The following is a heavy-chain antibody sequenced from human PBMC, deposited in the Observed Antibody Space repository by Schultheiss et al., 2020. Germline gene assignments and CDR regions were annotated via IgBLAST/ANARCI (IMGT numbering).Heavy chain of an antibody. J-gene: IGHJ5*02. Sequence: GGSLRLSCAASGFTFSSYAMSWVRQAPGKGLEWVSAISGSGGSTYYADSVKGRFTISRDNSKNTLYLQMNSLRAEDTAVYYCAREGYYYGSGSYILGEDWFDPWGQGTLVTVSS. CDR3: AREGYYYGSGSYILGEDWFDP. D-gene: IGHD3-10*01. CDR1: GFTFSSYA. CDR2: ISGSGGST. V-gene: IGHV3-23*01.